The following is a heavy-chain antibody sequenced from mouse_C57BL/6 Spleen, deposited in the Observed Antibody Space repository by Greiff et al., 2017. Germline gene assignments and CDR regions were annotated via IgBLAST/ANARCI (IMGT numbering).Heavy chain of an antibody. CDR3: ARRGVYGNRYCDV. V-gene: IGHV1-85*01. CDR2: IYPRDGST. D-gene: IGHD2-1*01. CDR1: GYTFTSYD. J-gene: IGHJ1*03. Sequence: VQLQQSGPELVKPGASVKLSCKASGYTFTSYDINWVKQRPGQGLEWIGWIYPRDGSTKYNEKFKGKATLTVDTSSSTAYMELHSLTSEDSAVYFCARRGVYGNRYCDVWGTGTTVTVSS.